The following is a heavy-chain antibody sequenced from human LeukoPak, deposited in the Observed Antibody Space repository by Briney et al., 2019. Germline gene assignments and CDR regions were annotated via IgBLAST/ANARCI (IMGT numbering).Heavy chain of an antibody. CDR1: GYSISSGYY. Sequence: SETLSLTCTVSGYSISSGYYWGWIRQPPGKGLEWIGSIHHSGSTYYNPSLKSRVTISVDTSKNQFSLKLSSVTAAVTAVYYCARDDTVTTNWGTYDYWGQGTLVTVSS. D-gene: IGHD4-11*01. J-gene: IGHJ4*02. CDR3: ARDDTVTTNWGTYDY. V-gene: IGHV4-38-2*02. CDR2: IHHSGST.